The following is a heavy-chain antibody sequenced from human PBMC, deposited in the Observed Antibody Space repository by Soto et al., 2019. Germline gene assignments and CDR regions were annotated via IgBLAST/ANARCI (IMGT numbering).Heavy chain of an antibody. CDR3: ARRYGDYFDY. J-gene: IGHJ4*02. CDR1: GGSISSYY. Sequence: QVQLQESGPGLVKPSETLSLTCTVSGGSISSYYWSWIRQPPAKGLEWIGYIYYSGGTNYNPSLKRRVTRSVDTSKNQFALRLSSVTAADTAVYYCARRYGDYFDYWGQGTLVTVSS. D-gene: IGHD4-17*01. CDR2: IYYSGGT. V-gene: IGHV4-59*08.